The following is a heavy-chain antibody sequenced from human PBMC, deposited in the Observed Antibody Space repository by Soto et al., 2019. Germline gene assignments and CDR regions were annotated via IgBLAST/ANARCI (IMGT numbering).Heavy chain of an antibody. V-gene: IGHV1-24*01. D-gene: IGHD3-10*01. CDR3: ATDLNYGSGSYYKWHNWFDP. CDR2: FDPEDGET. Sequence: ASVKVSCKVSGYTLTELSMHWVRQAPGKGLEWMGGFDPEDGETIYAQKFQGRVTMTEDTSTDTAYMELSSLRSEDTAVYYCATDLNYGSGSYYKWHNWFDPRGQGTLVTVSS. CDR1: GYTLTELS. J-gene: IGHJ5*02.